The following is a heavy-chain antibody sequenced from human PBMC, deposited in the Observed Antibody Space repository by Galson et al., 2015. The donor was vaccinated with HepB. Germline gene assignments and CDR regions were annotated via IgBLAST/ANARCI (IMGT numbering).Heavy chain of an antibody. D-gene: IGHD3-10*01. J-gene: IGHJ5*02. V-gene: IGHV3-11*01. CDR1: GFTFSDYY. CDR2: ISNDGNTI. Sequence: SLRLSCAASGFTFSDYYMSWIRQTPGKGLEWVSSISNDGNTINYADSVKGRFTISRDNARRSLSLQMTSLRPDDTAIYYCARAAGWLDPWGQGTLVTVSS. CDR3: ARAAGWLDP.